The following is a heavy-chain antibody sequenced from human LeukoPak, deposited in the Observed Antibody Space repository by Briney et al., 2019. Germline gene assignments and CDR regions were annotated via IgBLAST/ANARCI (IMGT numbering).Heavy chain of an antibody. CDR1: GFTFSSYG. CDR3: AREHLFGVVMPPEYFQH. Sequence: GGSLSLSCAASGFTFSSYGMHWVRQAPGKGLEWVAFIRYDGSNKYYADSVKGRFTISRDNSKNTLYLQMNSLRAEDTAVYYCAREHLFGVVMPPEYFQHWGQGTLVTVSS. D-gene: IGHD3-3*01. J-gene: IGHJ1*01. V-gene: IGHV3-30*02. CDR2: IRYDGSNK.